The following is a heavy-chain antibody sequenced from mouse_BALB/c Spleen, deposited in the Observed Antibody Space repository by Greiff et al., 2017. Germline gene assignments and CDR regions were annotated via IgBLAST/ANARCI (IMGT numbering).Heavy chain of an antibody. CDR3: ARERAYYSFAY. CDR1: GYSITSGYY. Sequence: ESGPGLVKPSQSLSLTCSVTGYSITSGYYWNWIRQFPGNKLEWMGYISYDGSNNYNPSLKNRISITRDTSKNQFFLKLNSVTTEDTATYYCARERAYYSFAYWGQGTLVTVSA. D-gene: IGHD2-10*01. CDR2: ISYDGSN. V-gene: IGHV3-6*02. J-gene: IGHJ3*01.